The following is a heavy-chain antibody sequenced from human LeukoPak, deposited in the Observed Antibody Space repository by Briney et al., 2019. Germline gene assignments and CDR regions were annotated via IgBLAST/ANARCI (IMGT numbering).Heavy chain of an antibody. CDR2: ISWNSGSI. V-gene: IGHV3-9*01. J-gene: IGHJ3*02. CDR1: GFTFDDYA. CDR3: AKDITYGSGSYYGAFDI. Sequence: GGSLRLSCAASGFTFDDYAMHWVRQAPGKGLEGVSGISWNSGSIGYADSVKGRFTISRDNAKNSLYLQMNSLRAEDTALYYCAKDITYGSGSYYGAFDIWGQGTMVTVSS. D-gene: IGHD3-10*01.